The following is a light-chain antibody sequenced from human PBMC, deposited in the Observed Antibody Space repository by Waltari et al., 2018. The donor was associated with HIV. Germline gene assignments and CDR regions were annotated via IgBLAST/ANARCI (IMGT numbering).Light chain of an antibody. J-gene: IGLJ3*02. CDR3: SAWDSSLSARV. CDR2: RNN. Sequence: QAGLTQPPSVSKGLRQTATPTCTGTSNNVRNQGAAWLQQHQGHPPKLLSYRNNNRPSGISERLSASRSGNTASLTITGLQPEDEADYYCSAWDSSLSARVFGGGTKLTVL. CDR1: SNNVRNQG. V-gene: IGLV10-54*01.